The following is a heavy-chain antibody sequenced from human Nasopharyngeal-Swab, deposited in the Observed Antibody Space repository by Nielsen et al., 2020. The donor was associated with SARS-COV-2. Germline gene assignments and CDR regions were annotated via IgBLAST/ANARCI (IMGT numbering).Heavy chain of an antibody. D-gene: IGHD6-6*01. Sequence: SLKISCAASGFTFSRYAMHWVRQAPGKGLEWVAVISYDGSNKYYADSVKGRFTISRDNSKNTLYLQMNSLRTEDTAVYYCAREAGIAARNYGMDVWGQGTTVTVSS. CDR2: ISYDGSNK. CDR3: AREAGIAARNYGMDV. V-gene: IGHV3-30*04. CDR1: GFTFSRYA. J-gene: IGHJ6*02.